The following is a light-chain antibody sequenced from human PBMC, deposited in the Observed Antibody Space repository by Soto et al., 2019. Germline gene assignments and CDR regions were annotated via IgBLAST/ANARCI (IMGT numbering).Light chain of an antibody. CDR3: SSYTSSSTPYV. J-gene: IGLJ1*01. CDR2: DVT. Sequence: QSALTQPASVSGSPGQSITISCTGTSSDVGGYNYVSWYQQHPVKAPKLMIYDVTNRPSGVSDRFSGSKSGNTAPLTISGLQAEDEADYYCSSYTSSSTPYVFGTGTQLTVL. CDR1: SSDVGGYNY. V-gene: IGLV2-14*01.